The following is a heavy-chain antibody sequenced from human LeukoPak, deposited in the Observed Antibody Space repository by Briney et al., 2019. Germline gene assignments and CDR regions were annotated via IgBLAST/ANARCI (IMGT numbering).Heavy chain of an antibody. D-gene: IGHD2-21*02. CDR1: GFTFSNYW. Sequence: GGFLRLSSAASGFTFSNYWMNWVRPAPGEGVEWVSYISSSGSTIYYADSVKGRFTISRDNAKNPLCLQMNSLRAEDTGVYYCASCGGDCYASWFGPWGQGTLVTVSS. CDR3: ASCGGDCYASWFGP. V-gene: IGHV3-48*04. CDR2: ISSSGSTI. J-gene: IGHJ5*02.